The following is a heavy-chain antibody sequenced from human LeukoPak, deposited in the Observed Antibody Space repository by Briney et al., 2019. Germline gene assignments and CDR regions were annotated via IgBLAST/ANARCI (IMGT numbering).Heavy chain of an antibody. CDR3: AREVSGGREIDY. CDR1: GFTFSSYG. D-gene: IGHD6-25*01. J-gene: IGHJ4*02. CDR2: ISYDGSNK. V-gene: IGHV3-30*03. Sequence: GGSLRLSCAASGFTFSSYGMHWVRQAPGKGLEWVAVISYDGSNKYYADSVKGRFTISRDNSKNTLYLQMNSLRAEDTAVYYCAREVSGGREIDYWSQGTLVTVSS.